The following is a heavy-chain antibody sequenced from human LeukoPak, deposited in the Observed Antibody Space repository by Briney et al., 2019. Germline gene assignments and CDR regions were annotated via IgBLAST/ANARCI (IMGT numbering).Heavy chain of an antibody. V-gene: IGHV4-39*07. CDR2: IYYSGST. CDR1: GGSISSSSYY. D-gene: IGHD4-17*01. CDR3: ARDRGLRGLYDY. Sequence: KPSETLSLTCTVSGGSISSSSYYWGWIRQPPGKGLEWIGSIYYSGSTYYNPSLKSRVTISVDTSKNQFSLKLSSVTAADTAVYYCARDRGLRGLYDYWGQGTLVTVSS. J-gene: IGHJ4*02.